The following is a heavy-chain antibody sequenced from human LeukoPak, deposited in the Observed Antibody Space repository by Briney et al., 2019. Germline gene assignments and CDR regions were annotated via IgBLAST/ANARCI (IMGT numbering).Heavy chain of an antibody. V-gene: IGHV4-59*01. CDR3: ARDDSYGLDY. CDR2: IYYSGSS. J-gene: IGHJ4*02. CDR1: GGSFSGYY. D-gene: IGHD5-18*01. Sequence: SETLSLTCTVSGGSFSGYYWSWIRQPPGKGLEWIGCIYYSGSSNYNPSLKSRVTISVDTSKDQFSLKLSSVTAADTAVYYCARDDSYGLDYWGQGTRVTVSS.